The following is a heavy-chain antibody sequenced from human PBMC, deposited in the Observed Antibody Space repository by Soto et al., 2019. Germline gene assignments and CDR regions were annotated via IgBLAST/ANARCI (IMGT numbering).Heavy chain of an antibody. Sequence: TSETLSLTCTVSGGSISSSSYYWGWIRQPPGKGLEWIGSIYYSGSTYYNPSLKSRVTISVDTSKNQFSLKLSSVTAADTAVYYCARQINDYSKYYFDYWGQGTLVTVSS. J-gene: IGHJ4*02. CDR3: ARQINDYSKYYFDY. D-gene: IGHD4-17*01. CDR2: IYYSGST. CDR1: GGSISSSSYY. V-gene: IGHV4-39*01.